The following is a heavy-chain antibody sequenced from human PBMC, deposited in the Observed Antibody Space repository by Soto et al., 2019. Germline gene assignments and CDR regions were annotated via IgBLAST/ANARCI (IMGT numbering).Heavy chain of an antibody. CDR2: INPSGGST. CDR1: GYTFTSYY. J-gene: IGHJ4*02. D-gene: IGHD5-12*01. CDR3: ARGNQGLGWLRAPYYFDY. V-gene: IGHV1-46*03. Sequence: QVQLVQSGAEVKKPGASVKVSCKASGYTFTSYYMHWVRQAPGQGLEWMGIINPSGGSTSYAQKFQGRVTMTRDTSTSTVYMELSSLRSEDTAVYYCARGNQGLGWLRAPYYFDYRGQGTLVTVSS.